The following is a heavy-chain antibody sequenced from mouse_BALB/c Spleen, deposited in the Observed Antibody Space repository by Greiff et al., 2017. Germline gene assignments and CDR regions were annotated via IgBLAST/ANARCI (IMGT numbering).Heavy chain of an antibody. J-gene: IGHJ2*01. CDR3: ARVYYGSSLDY. V-gene: IGHV5-6-5*01. D-gene: IGHD1-1*01. CDR1: GFTFSSYA. Sequence: EVNVVESGGGLVKPGGSLKLSCAASGFTFSSYAMSWVRQTPEKRLEWVASISSGGSTYYPDSVKGRFTISRDNARNILYLQMSSLRSEDTAMYYCARVYYGSSLDYWGQGTTLTVSS. CDR2: ISSGGST.